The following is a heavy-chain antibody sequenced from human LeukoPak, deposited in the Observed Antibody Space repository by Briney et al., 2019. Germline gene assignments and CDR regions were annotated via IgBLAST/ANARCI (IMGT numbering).Heavy chain of an antibody. CDR2: IYYSGST. V-gene: IGHV4-59*12. J-gene: IGHJ4*02. D-gene: IGHD5-12*01. Sequence: SETLSLTCAVSGGSISSYYWSWIRQPPGKGLEWIGYIYYSGSTNYKPSLKSRVTISVDTSKNQFSLKLSSVTAADTAVYYCARDLSVRRYGGYVHGYFDYWGQGTLVTVSS. CDR3: ARDLSVRRYGGYVHGYFDY. CDR1: GGSISSYY.